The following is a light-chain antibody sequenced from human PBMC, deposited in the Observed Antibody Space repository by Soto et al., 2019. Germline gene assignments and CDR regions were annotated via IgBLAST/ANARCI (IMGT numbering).Light chain of an antibody. CDR3: QQYNNWPRT. CDR2: GES. CDR1: QSVSSN. J-gene: IGKJ1*01. V-gene: IGKV3-15*01. Sequence: ELVMTQSPATLSVSAGDRATLSCRASQSVSSNLAWYQQKTGQAPRLLIYGESTRATGIPDRLSGSGSGTELNLTISRLQSEDFAVYYCQQYNNWPRTCGQGTKV.